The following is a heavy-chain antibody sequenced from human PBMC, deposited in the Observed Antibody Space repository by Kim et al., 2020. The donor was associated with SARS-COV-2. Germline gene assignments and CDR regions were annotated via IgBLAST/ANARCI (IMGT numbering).Heavy chain of an antibody. Sequence: GGSLRLSCTASGFTFGDYAMSWFRQAPGKGLEWVGFIRSKAYGGTTEYAASVKGRFTISRDDSKSIAYLQMNSLKTEDTAVYYCTRSGGQSGSYYTLPDYWGQGTLVTVSS. CDR3: TRSGGQSGSYYTLPDY. CDR2: IRSKAYGGTT. D-gene: IGHD3-10*01. V-gene: IGHV3-49*03. J-gene: IGHJ4*02. CDR1: GFTFGDYA.